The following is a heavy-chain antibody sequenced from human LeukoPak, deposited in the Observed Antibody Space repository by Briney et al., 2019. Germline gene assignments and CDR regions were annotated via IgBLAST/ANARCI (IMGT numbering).Heavy chain of an antibody. CDR3: AKPFHPTTAIDY. CDR1: GGSISSSSYY. J-gene: IGHJ4*02. CDR2: IYYSGST. D-gene: IGHD1-1*01. V-gene: IGHV4-39*07. Sequence: SETLSLTCTVSGGSISSSSYYWGWIRQPPGKGLEWIGNIYYSGSTYSNPSLKSRVTISVDTSKNQFSLKLSSVTAADTAVYYCAKPFHPTTAIDYWGQGTLVTVSS.